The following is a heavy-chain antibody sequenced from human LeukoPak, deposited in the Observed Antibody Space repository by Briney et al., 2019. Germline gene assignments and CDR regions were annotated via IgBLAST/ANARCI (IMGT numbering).Heavy chain of an antibody. CDR3: ARASATLGSYYNWFDL. CDR1: GGSISSSSYY. Sequence: SETLSLTCTVSGGSISSSSYYWGWIRQPPGKGLEWIGDIFHSGSTNYNPSLKSRVNISVDTSKNQFSLKLTSVTAADTAVYYCARASATLGSYYNWFDLWGQGTLVTVSS. CDR2: IFHSGST. D-gene: IGHD3-10*01. J-gene: IGHJ5*02. V-gene: IGHV4-61*05.